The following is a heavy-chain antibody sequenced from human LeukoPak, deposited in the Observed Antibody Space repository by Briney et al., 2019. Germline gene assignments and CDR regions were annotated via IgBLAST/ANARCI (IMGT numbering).Heavy chain of an antibody. CDR2: ISGSGGGT. J-gene: IGHJ4*02. D-gene: IGHD4-17*01. CDR3: AKDPYGDYVRYFDY. CDR1: GFTFRSYA. Sequence: TGGSLRLSCAASGFTFRSYAMNWVRQAPGKGLEWVSGISGSGGGTYYADSVKGRFTISRDNSKNTLYLQMNSLRAEDTAVYYCAKDPYGDYVRYFDYWGQGTLVTVSS. V-gene: IGHV3-23*01.